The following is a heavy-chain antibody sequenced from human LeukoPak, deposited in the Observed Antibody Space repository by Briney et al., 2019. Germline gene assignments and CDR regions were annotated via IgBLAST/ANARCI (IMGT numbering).Heavy chain of an antibody. CDR1: GFTFSSYA. D-gene: IGHD2-15*01. V-gene: IGHV3-23*01. J-gene: IGHJ1*01. CDR3: AKDREAYCSGGSWYSRYFQH. CDR2: ISGSGGST. Sequence: GGSLRLSCAVSGFTFSSYAMSWVRQAPGKGLEWVSAISGSGGSTYYADSVKGRFTISRDNSKNTLYLQMNSLRAEDTAVYYCAKDREAYCSGGSWYSRYFQHWGQGTLVTVSS.